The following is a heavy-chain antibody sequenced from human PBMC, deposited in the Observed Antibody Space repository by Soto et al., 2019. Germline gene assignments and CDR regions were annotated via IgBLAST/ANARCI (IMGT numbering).Heavy chain of an antibody. J-gene: IGHJ4*02. CDR3: VFGSWNQYFFDH. CDR2: FWYDASAQ. Sequence: GGSLRLSCTPSGFTFTSYSMHWVRQAPGKGLEWVATFWYDASAQRYADSVKGRFTISRDPSRGTLYLLMDSLRTDDTAVYYCVFGSWNQYFFDHWGQESGVTVSS. CDR1: GFTFTSYS. V-gene: IGHV3-33*08. D-gene: IGHD6-13*01.